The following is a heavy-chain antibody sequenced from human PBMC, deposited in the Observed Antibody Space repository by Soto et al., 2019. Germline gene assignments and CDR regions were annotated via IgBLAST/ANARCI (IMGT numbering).Heavy chain of an antibody. CDR3: ARDKITGLLDY. CDR2: INHSGST. D-gene: IGHD2-8*02. CDR1: GGSFSGYY. Sequence: QVQLQQWGAGLLKPSATLSLTCAVYGGSFSGYYWTWIRQPPGTGLEWIGEINHSGSTNYNPSLKSRVTISVDTSKNQFSLKLTSVTAADTAVYYCARDKITGLLDYWGQGTLVTVSS. J-gene: IGHJ4*02. V-gene: IGHV4-34*01.